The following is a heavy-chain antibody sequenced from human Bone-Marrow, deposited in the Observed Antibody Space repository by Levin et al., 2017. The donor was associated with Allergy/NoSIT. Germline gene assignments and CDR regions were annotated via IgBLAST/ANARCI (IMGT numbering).Heavy chain of an antibody. Sequence: SQTLSLTCTVSGGSISSYYWSWIRQPPGKGLEWIGYIYYSGSTNYNPSLKSRVTISVDTSKNQFSLKLSSVTAADTAVYYCARVTPPYSSSWFTFDYWGQGTLVTVSS. CDR2: IYYSGST. CDR1: GGSISSYY. J-gene: IGHJ4*02. CDR3: ARVTPPYSSSWFTFDY. V-gene: IGHV4-59*01. D-gene: IGHD6-13*01.